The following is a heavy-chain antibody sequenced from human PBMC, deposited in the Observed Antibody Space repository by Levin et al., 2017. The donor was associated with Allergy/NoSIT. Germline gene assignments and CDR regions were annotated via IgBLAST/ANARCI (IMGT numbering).Heavy chain of an antibody. CDR2: IYPGDSDT. J-gene: IGHJ3*02. CDR1: GYSFTSYW. Sequence: GESLKISCKGSGYSFTSYWIGWVRQMPGKGLEWMGIIYPGDSDTRYSPSFQGQVTISADKSISTAYLQWSSLKASDTAMYYCARHSLGYCSGGSCYSGAFDIWGQGTMVTVSS. D-gene: IGHD2-15*01. CDR3: ARHSLGYCSGGSCYSGAFDI. V-gene: IGHV5-51*01.